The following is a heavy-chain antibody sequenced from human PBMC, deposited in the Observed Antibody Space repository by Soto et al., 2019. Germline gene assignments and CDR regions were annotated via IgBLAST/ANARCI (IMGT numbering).Heavy chain of an antibody. D-gene: IGHD5-12*01. CDR3: ARDRRDGYNFDY. J-gene: IGHJ4*02. CDR1: GYTFTSHA. V-gene: IGHV1-3*01. Sequence: ASVKVSCKASGYTFTSHAMHWVRQAPGQRLEWMGWINAGIGDTEYSEKFQGRVTITRDTSASTAYMELSSLRSEDTAVYYCARDRRDGYNFDYWGQGTLVTVSS. CDR2: INAGIGDT.